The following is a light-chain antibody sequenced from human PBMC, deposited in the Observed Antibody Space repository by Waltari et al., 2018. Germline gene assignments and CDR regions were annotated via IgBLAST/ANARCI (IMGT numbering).Light chain of an antibody. CDR2: GAS. CDR3: QQYGSSRGT. V-gene: IGKV3-20*01. J-gene: IGKJ1*01. CDR1: QSVSSRY. Sequence: EIVLTQSPGTLSLSPGEGATLSCRASQSVSSRYLVWYQQKSGQAPRLLIYGASTRATAIPDRFSGSGSGTDFTLTISRLEPEDFAVYYCQQYGSSRGTFGQGTKVEIK.